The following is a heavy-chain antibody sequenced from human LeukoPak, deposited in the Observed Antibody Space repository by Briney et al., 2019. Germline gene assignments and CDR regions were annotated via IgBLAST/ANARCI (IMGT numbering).Heavy chain of an antibody. D-gene: IGHD3-22*01. CDR3: ARAKRDYYDNSGYESYYYFMDV. J-gene: IGHJ6*03. V-gene: IGHV4-34*01. CDR2: INHSGST. Sequence: SETLSLTCAVYGGSFSGYYWSWIRQPPGKGLEWIGEINHSGSTNYNPSLKSRVTISVDTSKNQFSLKLSSVTAADTAVYYCARAKRDYYDNSGYESYYYFMDVWGKGTTVTVSS. CDR1: GGSFSGYY.